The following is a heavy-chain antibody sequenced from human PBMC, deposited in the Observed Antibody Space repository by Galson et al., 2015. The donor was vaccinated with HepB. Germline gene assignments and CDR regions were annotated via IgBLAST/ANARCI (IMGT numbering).Heavy chain of an antibody. V-gene: IGHV1-18*01. Sequence: SVKVSCKVSGYTFSDHGITWVRQAPGQGLEWMGWISPYNGNKNHAQKLQGRVTMTTDTSTSTAYMELRSLRSDDTAVYFCARVGRRHYYFDCWGQGTLVTVSS. J-gene: IGHJ4*02. CDR3: ARVGRRHYYFDC. D-gene: IGHD1-14*01. CDR2: ISPYNGNK. CDR1: GYTFSDHG.